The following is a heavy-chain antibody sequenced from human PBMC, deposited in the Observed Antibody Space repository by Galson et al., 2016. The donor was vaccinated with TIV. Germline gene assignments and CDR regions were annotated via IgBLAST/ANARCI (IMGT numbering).Heavy chain of an antibody. V-gene: IGHV1-69*13. CDR3: ARVRFGELSGYYYYMDV. CDR2: IIPILGSS. CDR1: GDTFVSYA. Sequence: SVKVSCKASGDTFVSYAFSWVRQAPGQGLEVMGRIIPILGSSDYAQRFQGRVTITADASTSTVYMELRSLRSEDTAMYYCARVRFGELSGYYYYMDVWGKGTTVTVSS. D-gene: IGHD3-10*01. J-gene: IGHJ6*03.